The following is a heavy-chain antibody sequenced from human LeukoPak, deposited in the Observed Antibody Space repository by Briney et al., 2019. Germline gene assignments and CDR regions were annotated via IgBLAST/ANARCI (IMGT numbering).Heavy chain of an antibody. Sequence: ASVKVFCKASGYTFTNYYMHWVRQAPGQGPEWMGIINPGGGSTTYAQKFQARVTMTRDMSTSTVYMELSSLRSDDTAVYYCARDPRYDSSGYALDYWGQGTPVTVPS. V-gene: IGHV1-46*01. CDR2: INPGGGST. J-gene: IGHJ4*02. CDR1: GYTFTNYY. D-gene: IGHD3-22*01. CDR3: ARDPRYDSSGYALDY.